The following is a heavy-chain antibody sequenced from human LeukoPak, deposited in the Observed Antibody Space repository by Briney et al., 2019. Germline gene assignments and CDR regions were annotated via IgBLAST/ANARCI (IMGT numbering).Heavy chain of an antibody. J-gene: IGHJ6*03. CDR2: IIPIFGTA. CDR3: ASTLIPRYCSGGSCYGYYYYMDV. V-gene: IGHV1-69*01. Sequence: SVKVSCKASGGTFSSYAISWVRQAPGQGLEWMGGIIPIFGTANYAQKFQGRVTITADESTSTAYMELSSLRSEDTAVYNCASTLIPRYCSGGSCYGYYYYMDVWGKGTTVTVSS. D-gene: IGHD2-15*01. CDR1: GGTFSSYA.